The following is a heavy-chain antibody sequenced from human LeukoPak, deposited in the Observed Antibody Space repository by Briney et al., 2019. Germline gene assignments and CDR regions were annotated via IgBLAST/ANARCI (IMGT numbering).Heavy chain of an antibody. V-gene: IGHV3-30*02. CDR2: IRYDGSNK. J-gene: IGHJ4*02. CDR1: GFTFSSYW. D-gene: IGHD2-2*01. CDR3: AKDINWFAGIVVVPAVDY. Sequence: AGGSLRLSCAASGFTFSSYWMSWVRQAPGKGLEWVAFIRYDGSNKYYADSVKGRFTISRDNSKNTLYLQMNSLRAEDTAVYYCAKDINWFAGIVVVPAVDYWGQGTLVTVSS.